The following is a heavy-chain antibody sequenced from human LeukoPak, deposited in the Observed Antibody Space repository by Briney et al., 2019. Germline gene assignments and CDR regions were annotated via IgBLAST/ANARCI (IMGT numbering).Heavy chain of an antibody. V-gene: IGHV1-69*13. J-gene: IGHJ4*02. CDR1: GGTFSSYA. CDR3: ARTYYYGSGRYPFDY. Sequence: SVKVSCKASGGTFSSYAISWVRQAPGQGLEWMGGIIPIFGTANYAQKFQGRVTITADESTSTAYMELNSLRSEDTAVYYCARTYYYGSGRYPFDYWGQGTLVTVSS. CDR2: IIPIFGTA. D-gene: IGHD3-10*01.